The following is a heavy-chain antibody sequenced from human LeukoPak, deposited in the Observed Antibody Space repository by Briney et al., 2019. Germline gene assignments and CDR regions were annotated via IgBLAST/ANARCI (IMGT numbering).Heavy chain of an antibody. Sequence: GGSLRLSCAASRFTLSRFDMHWVRQAPDKGLEWVALISNDGGEKYYADSVKDRFTISRDSSKNTLYLQMNSLRPEDTAVYFCARDYDYHNSNAYYDAFDVWGQGTKATVSS. D-gene: IGHD3-22*01. J-gene: IGHJ3*01. V-gene: IGHV3-30-3*01. CDR1: RFTLSRFD. CDR3: ARDYDYHNSNAYYDAFDV. CDR2: ISNDGGEK.